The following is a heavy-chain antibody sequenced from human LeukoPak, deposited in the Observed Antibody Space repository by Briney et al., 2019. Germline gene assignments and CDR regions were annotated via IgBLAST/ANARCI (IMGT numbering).Heavy chain of an antibody. Sequence: SGGSLRLSCAASGFTFNYYGMNWVRQAPGKGLEWVAGIWHDGSKEYYTDSLKGRVTISRDNSKKTMYVQISSLRAKDTAVYYCARDGDTSGHFSWFDSWGQGTLVTVSS. J-gene: IGHJ5*01. CDR1: GFTFNYYG. CDR3: ARDGDTSGHFSWFDS. CDR2: IWHDGSKE. D-gene: IGHD3-22*01. V-gene: IGHV3-33*01.